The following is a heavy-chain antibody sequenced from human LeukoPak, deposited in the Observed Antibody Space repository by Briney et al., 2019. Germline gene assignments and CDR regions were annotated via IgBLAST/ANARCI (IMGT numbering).Heavy chain of an antibody. Sequence: GGSLRLSCAVSGFTFNNYNMSWVRQAPGKGLEWVSSINWNGGSTGYADSVKGRFTISRDNAKNSLYLQMNSLRAEDTALYYCAKGGYYDLDAFDIWGQGTMVTVSS. CDR3: AKGGYYDLDAFDI. CDR1: GFTFNNYN. V-gene: IGHV3-20*04. D-gene: IGHD1-26*01. CDR2: INWNGGST. J-gene: IGHJ3*02.